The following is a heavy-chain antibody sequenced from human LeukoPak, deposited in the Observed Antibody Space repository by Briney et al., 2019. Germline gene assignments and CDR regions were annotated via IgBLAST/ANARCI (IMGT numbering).Heavy chain of an antibody. V-gene: IGHV3-30*02. CDR1: GFTFSSYG. CDR2: IRYDGSNK. J-gene: IGHJ4*02. Sequence: GGSLRLSCAASGFTFSSYGMHWARQAPGKGLEWVAFIRYDGSNKYYADSVKGRFTISRDNSKNTLYLQMNSLRAEDTAVYYCAKASPPQYDFWSGYYSGYWGQGTLVTVSS. D-gene: IGHD3-3*01. CDR3: AKASPPQYDFWSGYYSGY.